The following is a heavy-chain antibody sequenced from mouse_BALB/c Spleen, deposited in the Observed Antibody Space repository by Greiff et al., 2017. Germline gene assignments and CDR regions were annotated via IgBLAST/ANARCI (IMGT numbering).Heavy chain of an antibody. V-gene: IGHV1S81*02. CDR3: ANGGTWFAY. Sequence: VQLQQSGAELVKPGASVKLSCKASGYTFTSYWMHWVKQRPGQGLEWIGEINPSNGRTNYNEKFKSKATLTVDKSSSTAYMQLSSLTSEDSAVYYCANGGTWFAYWGQGTLVTVSA. CDR1: GYTFTSYW. CDR2: INPSNGRT. J-gene: IGHJ3*01.